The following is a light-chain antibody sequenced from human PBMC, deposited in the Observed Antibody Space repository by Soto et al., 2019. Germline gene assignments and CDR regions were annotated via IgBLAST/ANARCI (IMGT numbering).Light chain of an antibody. CDR3: QSYDSSLSAWV. CDR1: SSNIGAGYD. V-gene: IGLV1-40*01. J-gene: IGLJ3*02. Sequence: QSVLTQPPSVSGAPWQRVTISCTGSSSNIGAGYDVHWYQQLPGTAPKLLIYGDNNRPSGVPDRFSGSKSGTSASLAITGLQAEDEADYYCQSYDSSLSAWVFGGGTKLTVL. CDR2: GDN.